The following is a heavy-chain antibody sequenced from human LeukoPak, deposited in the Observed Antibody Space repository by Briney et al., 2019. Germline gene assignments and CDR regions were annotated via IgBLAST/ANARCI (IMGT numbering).Heavy chain of an antibody. Sequence: SSETLSLTCTVSGGSISSYYWSWIRQPPGKGLEWIGYIHYSGSTNYIPSLKSRVTISIDTSKNQFSLKVSSVTAADTAVYYCGVGDSGYEYWGQGILVTVSS. D-gene: IGHD4-17*01. J-gene: IGHJ4*02. V-gene: IGHV4-59*01. CDR2: IHYSGST. CDR1: GGSISSYY. CDR3: GVGDSGYEY.